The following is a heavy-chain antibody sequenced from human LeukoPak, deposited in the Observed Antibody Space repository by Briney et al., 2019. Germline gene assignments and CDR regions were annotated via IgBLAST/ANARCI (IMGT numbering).Heavy chain of an antibody. Sequence: PGGSLRLSCAASGFTFSSYSMNWVRQAPGKGLEWVSSISSSSSYIYYADSVKGRFTISRDNAKNSLYLQMNSLRAEDTAVYYCARDRDGYNYADAFDIWGQGTMVTVSS. CDR2: ISSSSSYI. CDR1: GFTFSSYS. D-gene: IGHD5-24*01. CDR3: ARDRDGYNYADAFDI. V-gene: IGHV3-21*04. J-gene: IGHJ3*02.